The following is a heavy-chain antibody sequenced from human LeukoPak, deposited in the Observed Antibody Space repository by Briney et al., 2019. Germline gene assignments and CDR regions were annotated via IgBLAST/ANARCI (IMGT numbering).Heavy chain of an antibody. D-gene: IGHD3-3*01. V-gene: IGHV3-23*01. CDR3: AKGGQDFDFWRFDL. CDR1: GFTFSDSA. J-gene: IGHJ5*02. CDR2: ISDTGGRT. Sequence: GGSLRLSCAASGFTFSDSAVSWVRPSPGEGLEWVSSISDTGGRTYYADSVKGRFTITRDNSRNTVNLQMNSLRAGDTARYYCAKGGQDFDFWRFDLWGQGILVTVSS.